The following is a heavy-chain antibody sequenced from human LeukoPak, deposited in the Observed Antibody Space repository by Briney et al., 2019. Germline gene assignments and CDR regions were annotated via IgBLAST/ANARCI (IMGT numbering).Heavy chain of an antibody. Sequence: GASVKVSCKASGYTFTGYYMHWVRQAPGQGLEWMGWINPNSGGTNYAQKFQGRVTMTRETSISTAYMELSSLRSDDTAVYYCARDVGEYCSSTNCYASHYWGQGTLVTVSS. CDR2: INPNSGGT. J-gene: IGHJ4*02. V-gene: IGHV1-2*02. CDR1: GYTFTGYY. CDR3: ARDVGEYCSSTNCYASHY. D-gene: IGHD2-2*01.